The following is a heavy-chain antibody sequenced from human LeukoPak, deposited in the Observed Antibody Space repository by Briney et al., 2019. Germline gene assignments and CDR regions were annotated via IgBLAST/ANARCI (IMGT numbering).Heavy chain of an antibody. J-gene: IGHJ3*02. D-gene: IGHD5-18*01. CDR2: ISYDGSNK. CDR3: AKGVGIQLWHDAFDI. Sequence: GGPLRLSCAASGFTFSSYGMHWVRQAPGKGLEWVAVISYDGSNKYYADSVKGRFTISRDNSKNTLYLQMNSLRAEDTAVYYCAKGVGIQLWHDAFDIWGQGTMVTVSS. CDR1: GFTFSSYG. V-gene: IGHV3-30*18.